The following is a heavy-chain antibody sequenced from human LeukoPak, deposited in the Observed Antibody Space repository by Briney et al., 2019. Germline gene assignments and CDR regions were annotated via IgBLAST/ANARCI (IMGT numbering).Heavy chain of an antibody. V-gene: IGHV4-39*01. D-gene: IGHD2-8*01. J-gene: IGHJ4*02. CDR2: IYYIGST. Sequence: SETLSLTCTVSGGSISSSSYYWGWIRQPPGKGLEWIGSIYYIGSTYYNPSLKSRATISVDMSMKQFILTLRSVTAAVTPVYYCARRPVYASDLDYGGQETLVTVSS. CDR1: GGSISSSSYY. CDR3: ARRPVYASDLDY.